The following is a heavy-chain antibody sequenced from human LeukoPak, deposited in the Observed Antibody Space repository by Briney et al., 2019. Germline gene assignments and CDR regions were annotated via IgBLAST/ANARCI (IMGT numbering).Heavy chain of an antibody. Sequence: SETLSLTCTVSGGSISSGDYYWSWIRQPPGKGLEWIGYIYYSGSTYYNPSLKSRVTISVDTSKNQFSLKLSSVTAADTAVYYCARGGRPDGYNIGYWGQGTLVTVSS. J-gene: IGHJ4*02. CDR1: GGSISSGDYY. CDR2: IYYSGST. V-gene: IGHV4-30-4*01. CDR3: ARGGRPDGYNIGY. D-gene: IGHD5-24*01.